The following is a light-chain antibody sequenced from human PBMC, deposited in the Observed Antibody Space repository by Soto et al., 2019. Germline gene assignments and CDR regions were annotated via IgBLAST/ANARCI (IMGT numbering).Light chain of an antibody. CDR1: QSIAKF. Sequence: DIQMTQSPSSLSASVGDRVTITCRASQSIAKFLNWYQQKPGNAPKLLISAASSLQGGVPSRFSGSGSGIDFTLTISSLQPEDFATYYCQQSFSTPIYTFGQGTKLEIK. CDR2: AAS. CDR3: QQSFSTPIYT. V-gene: IGKV1-39*01. J-gene: IGKJ2*01.